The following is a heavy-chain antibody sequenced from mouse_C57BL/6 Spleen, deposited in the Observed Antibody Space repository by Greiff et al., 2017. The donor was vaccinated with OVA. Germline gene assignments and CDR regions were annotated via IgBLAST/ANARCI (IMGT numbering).Heavy chain of an antibody. CDR1: GFTFSNYW. J-gene: IGHJ1*03. Sequence: EVKLVESGGGLVQPGGSMKLSCVASGFTFSNYWMNWVRQSPEKGLEWVAQIRLKSDNYATHSAESVKGRFTISRKDSKRSVNLQMDNLRAEDTGIYYCTETRGGDVWGTGTTVTVSS. D-gene: IGHD3-2*01. V-gene: IGHV6-3*01. CDR2: IRLKSDNYAT. CDR3: TETRGGDV.